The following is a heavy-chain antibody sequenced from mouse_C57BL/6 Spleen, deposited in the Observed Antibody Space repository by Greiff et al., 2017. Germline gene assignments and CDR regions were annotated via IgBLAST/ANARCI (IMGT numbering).Heavy chain of an antibody. V-gene: IGHV1-26*01. CDR1: GYTFTDYY. J-gene: IGHJ1*03. Sequence: VQLQQSGPELVKPGASVKISCKASGYTFTDYYMNWVKQSHGKSLEWIGDINPNNGGTSYNQKFKGKATLTVDKSSSTAYMELRSLTSEDSAVYYCARGRNGYYFYWYFDVWGTGTTVTVSS. CDR3: ARGRNGYYFYWYFDV. D-gene: IGHD2-3*01. CDR2: INPNNGGT.